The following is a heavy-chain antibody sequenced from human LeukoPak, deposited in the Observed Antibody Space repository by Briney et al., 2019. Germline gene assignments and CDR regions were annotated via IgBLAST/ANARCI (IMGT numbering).Heavy chain of an antibody. D-gene: IGHD5-18*01. V-gene: IGHV4-59*08. J-gene: IGHJ4*02. CDR2: IFYAGST. CDR3: ASGERGYSYGPLDY. Sequence: SETLSLTCTVSGGSIDSNSWTWIRQPPGKGLEWIGYIFYAGSTTYNPSLKSRVTISIDTSKNQFSLKLNSVTAADTAVYYCASGERGYSYGPLDYWGQGILVTVSS. CDR1: GGSIDSNS.